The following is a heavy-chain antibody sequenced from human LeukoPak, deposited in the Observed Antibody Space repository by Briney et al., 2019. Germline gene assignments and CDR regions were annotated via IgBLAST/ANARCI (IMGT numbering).Heavy chain of an antibody. D-gene: IGHD3-3*01. J-gene: IGHJ4*02. Sequence: GGSLRLSCAASGFTFSSYAMHWVRQAPGKGLEWVAVISYDGSNKYYADSVKGRFTISRDNSKNTLYLQMNSLRAEDTAVYYCAREWSFDYWGQGTLVTVSS. CDR3: AREWSFDY. CDR1: GFTFSSYA. V-gene: IGHV3-30-3*01. CDR2: ISYDGSNK.